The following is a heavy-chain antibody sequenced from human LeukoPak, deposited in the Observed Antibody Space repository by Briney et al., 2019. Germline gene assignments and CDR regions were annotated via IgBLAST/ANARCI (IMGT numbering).Heavy chain of an antibody. D-gene: IGHD1-26*01. Sequence: GSLRLSCAASGFTFDDYTMHWVRQAPGKGLEWVSLISWDGGSTYYADSVKGRFTISRDNSKNSLYLQMNSLREEDTAVYYCAKDWQWKLLTGAFNIWGQGAMVTVS. J-gene: IGHJ3*02. V-gene: IGHV3-43*01. CDR3: AKDWQWKLLTGAFNI. CDR2: ISWDGGST. CDR1: GFTFDDYT.